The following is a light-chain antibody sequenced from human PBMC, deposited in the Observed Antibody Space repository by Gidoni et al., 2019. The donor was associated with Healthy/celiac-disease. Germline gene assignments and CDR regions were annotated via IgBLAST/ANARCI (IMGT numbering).Light chain of an antibody. V-gene: IGKV1-9*01. CDR3: QQLNSYPRT. Sequence: IQLTQSPSSLSASVGDRVTITCRASQGISSYLAWYQQKPGKAPKLLIYAASTLHSGVPPRFSGSGSGTDFTLTVSSLQPEDFATYYCQQLNSYPRTFGQGTKVEIK. CDR1: QGISSY. CDR2: AAS. J-gene: IGKJ1*01.